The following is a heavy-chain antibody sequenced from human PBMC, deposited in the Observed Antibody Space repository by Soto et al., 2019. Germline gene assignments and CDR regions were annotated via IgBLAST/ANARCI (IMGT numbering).Heavy chain of an antibody. D-gene: IGHD5-12*01. CDR1: GFTFSSYA. CDR3: AREGIGYDNDAFDI. Sequence: QVQLVESGGGVVQPGRSLRLSCAASGFTFSSYAMHWVRQAPGKGLEWVAVISYDGSNKYYADSVKGRFTISRDNSKNTLYLQMNSLRAEDTAVYYCAREGIGYDNDAFDIWGQGTMVTVSS. CDR2: ISYDGSNK. J-gene: IGHJ3*02. V-gene: IGHV3-30-3*01.